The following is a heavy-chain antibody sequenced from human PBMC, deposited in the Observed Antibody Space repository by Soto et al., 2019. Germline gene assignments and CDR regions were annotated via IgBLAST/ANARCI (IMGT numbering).Heavy chain of an antibody. CDR2: IIPILGIA. CDR3: AREGSSSSVFDY. Sequence: QVQLVQSGAEVQKPGSSVKVSCKASGGTFSSYTISWVRQAPGQGLEWMGRIIPILGIANYAQKFQGRVTITADKSTSTAYMELSSLRSEDTAVYYCAREGSSSSVFDYWGQGTLVTVSS. CDR1: GGTFSSYT. J-gene: IGHJ4*02. V-gene: IGHV1-69*08. D-gene: IGHD6-6*01.